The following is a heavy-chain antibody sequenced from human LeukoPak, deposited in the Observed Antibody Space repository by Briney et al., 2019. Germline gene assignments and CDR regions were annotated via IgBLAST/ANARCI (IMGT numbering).Heavy chain of an antibody. V-gene: IGHV1-2*02. J-gene: IGHJ4*02. D-gene: IGHD2-2*01. CDR2: INPNSGGT. Sequence: ASVKVSCKACGYTFTGYYMHWVRQAPGQGLEWMGWINPNSGGTNYAQKFQGRVTMTRDTSISTAYMELSRLRSDDTAVYYCARGYCSSTSCGPDYWGQGTLVTVSS. CDR1: GYTFTGYY. CDR3: ARGYCSSTSCGPDY.